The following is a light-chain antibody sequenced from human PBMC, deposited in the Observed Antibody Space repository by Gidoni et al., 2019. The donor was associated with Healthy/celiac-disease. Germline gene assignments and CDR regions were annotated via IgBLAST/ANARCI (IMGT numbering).Light chain of an antibody. Sequence: QSVLTQPPSVSGAPGQRVTIFCTGSSSNIGAGYEVHWYQQLPGTAPQLLIYANSNRPSGVPDRFSGSKSGTSASLAITGRQAADEADYYCQSYDSSLSGSVFGGGTKLTVL. CDR1: SSNIGAGYE. V-gene: IGLV1-40*01. CDR2: ANS. J-gene: IGLJ2*01. CDR3: QSYDSSLSGSV.